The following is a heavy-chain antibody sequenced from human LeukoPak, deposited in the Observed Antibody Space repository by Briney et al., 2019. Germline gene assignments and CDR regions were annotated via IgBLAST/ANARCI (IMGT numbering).Heavy chain of an antibody. V-gene: IGHV3-74*01. CDR2: ISPDGSLT. CDR3: AVDYYGSGSH. CDR1: GFPFSEYW. J-gene: IGHJ4*02. D-gene: IGHD3-10*01. Sequence: GGSLRLSCAASGFPFSEYWMHWARQAPGKGLQWVSRISPDGSLTPYVDSVKGRFTISRDNAKNTLYLQMSSLRAEDTAVYYCAVDYYGSGSHWGQGALVTVSA.